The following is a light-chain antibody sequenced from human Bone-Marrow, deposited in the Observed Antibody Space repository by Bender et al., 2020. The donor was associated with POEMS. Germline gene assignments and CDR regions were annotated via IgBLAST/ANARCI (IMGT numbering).Light chain of an antibody. CDR1: ALPEKF. J-gene: IGLJ3*02. Sequence: ARITCSGDALPEKFTYWYQQRSGQAPVLVIFEDNKRPSGIPERFSGSSSGTMATLTISGAQVEDEADFYCYSTDSSGDHRVFGGGTKLTVL. V-gene: IGLV3-10*01. CDR3: YSTDSSGDHRV. CDR2: EDN.